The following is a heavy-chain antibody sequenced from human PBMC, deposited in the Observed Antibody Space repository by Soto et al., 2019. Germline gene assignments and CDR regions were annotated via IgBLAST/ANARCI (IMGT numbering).Heavy chain of an antibody. CDR3: ARDLKTVTTGDYYYYMDV. CDR2: ISYRGST. Sequence: QVQLQESGPGLVKPSETLSLTCTVSGGSISSYYWSWIRQPPGKGLEWIGYISYRGSTNYYPSIKSRVTMSVDTSKNQFSLKLSSVTAADTAVYYCARDLKTVTTGDYYYYMDVWGKGTPVTVSS. J-gene: IGHJ6*03. CDR1: GGSISSYY. D-gene: IGHD1-7*01. V-gene: IGHV4-59*01.